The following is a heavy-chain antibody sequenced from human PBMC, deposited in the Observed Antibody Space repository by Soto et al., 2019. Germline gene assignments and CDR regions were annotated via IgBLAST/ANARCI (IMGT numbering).Heavy chain of an antibody. CDR1: GGSFSGYY. D-gene: IGHD3-3*01. CDR2: INRSGST. Sequence: SETLSLTCAVYGGSFSGYYWSWIRQPPGKGLEWIGEINRSGSTNYNPSLKSRVTISVDTSKNQFSLKPSSVTAADTAVYYCARGIGRGYDFWSGYLPPGPNWFDPWGQGTLVTVSS. CDR3: ARGIGRGYDFWSGYLPPGPNWFDP. J-gene: IGHJ5*02. V-gene: IGHV4-34*01.